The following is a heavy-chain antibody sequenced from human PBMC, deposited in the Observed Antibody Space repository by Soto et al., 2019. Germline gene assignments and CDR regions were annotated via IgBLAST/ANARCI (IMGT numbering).Heavy chain of an antibody. CDR2: IYYSGST. Sequence: SETLSLTCTVSGGSISSGDYYWSWIRQPPGKGLEWIGYIYYSGSTYYNPSLKSRVTISVDTSKNQFSLKLSSVTAADTAVYYCARDPVAGFYYYYGMDVWGQGTTVTVSS. V-gene: IGHV4-30-4*01. D-gene: IGHD6-19*01. J-gene: IGHJ6*02. CDR3: ARDPVAGFYYYYGMDV. CDR1: GGSISSGDYY.